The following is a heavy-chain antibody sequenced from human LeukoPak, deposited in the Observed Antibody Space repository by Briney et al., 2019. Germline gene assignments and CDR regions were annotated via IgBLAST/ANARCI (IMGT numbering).Heavy chain of an antibody. D-gene: IGHD1-26*01. CDR3: VRERDSGSYRDYY. CDR2: IRSSGSPI. J-gene: IGHJ4*02. Sequence: PGGSLRLSCAASGFTFSGYRMNWVRQAPGKGLEWVSYIRSSGSPIYYADSVKGRFTISRDNAKNSVYLQMNSLRDEDTAVYYCVRERDSGSYRDYYWGQGTLVTVSS. V-gene: IGHV3-48*02. CDR1: GFTFSGYR.